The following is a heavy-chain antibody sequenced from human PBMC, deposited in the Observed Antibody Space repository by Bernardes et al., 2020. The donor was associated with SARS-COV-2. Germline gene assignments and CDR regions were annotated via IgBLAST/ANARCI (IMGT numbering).Heavy chain of an antibody. Sequence: WGSLRLSCAASGFTFRTFWMTWVRQAPGKGLYWVANINQDGSETFYVDSVKGRFTISRDNAKNSLFMEMNTLRAEDTAVYYCARIYSTSSFDFDYWGQGTLVTVSS. CDR1: GFTFRTFW. D-gene: IGHD6-6*01. CDR3: ARIYSTSSFDFDY. J-gene: IGHJ4*02. CDR2: INQDGSET. V-gene: IGHV3-7*01.